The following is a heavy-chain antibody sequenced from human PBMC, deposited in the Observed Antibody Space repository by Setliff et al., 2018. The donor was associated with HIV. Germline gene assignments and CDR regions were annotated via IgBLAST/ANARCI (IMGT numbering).Heavy chain of an antibody. CDR1: GGSINTYY. D-gene: IGHD1-26*01. J-gene: IGHJ3*02. Sequence: SETLSLTCTVSGGSINTYYWSWIRQPAGKGLEWIGRFYTSGSTNYNPSLKSRVTMSVDTSKNQFSLKLSSVTAADTAVYYCARHSGRLLDRYAFDIWGQGTMVTVSS. CDR2: FYTSGST. V-gene: IGHV4-4*07. CDR3: ARHSGRLLDRYAFDI.